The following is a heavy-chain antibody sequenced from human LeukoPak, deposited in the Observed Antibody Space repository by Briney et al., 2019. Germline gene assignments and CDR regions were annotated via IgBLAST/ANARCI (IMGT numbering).Heavy chain of an antibody. Sequence: GGSLRLSCAASGFTFSNYYMNWVRQAPGKGLEWVSSISSGSSYIYYTDSLKGRFTISRDNAKNSLYLQMNSLRAEDTAVYYCATGVRGYNSALDYWGQGTLVTVSP. CDR3: ATGVRGYNSALDY. J-gene: IGHJ4*02. CDR2: ISSGSSYI. CDR1: GFTFSNYY. D-gene: IGHD6-19*01. V-gene: IGHV3-21*01.